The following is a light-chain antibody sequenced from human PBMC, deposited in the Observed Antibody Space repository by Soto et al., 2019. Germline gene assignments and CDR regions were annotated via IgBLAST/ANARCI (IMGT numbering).Light chain of an antibody. J-gene: IGLJ3*02. CDR1: SYNIGHNY. V-gene: IGLV1-51*01. Sequence: QSVLTQPPSVSAAPGQKVTISFSGSSYNIGHNYVSWYQQLPGTAPKLLIYDSNKRPSGIPDRFSGSKSGTSATLDITGLQTGDEADYYCATWDSSLTGEVFGGGTKLTVL. CDR3: ATWDSSLTGEV. CDR2: DSN.